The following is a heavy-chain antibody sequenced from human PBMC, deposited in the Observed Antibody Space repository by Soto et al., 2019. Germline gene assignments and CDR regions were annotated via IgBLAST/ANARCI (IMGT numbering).Heavy chain of an antibody. V-gene: IGHV4-59*01. J-gene: IGHJ6*02. Sequence: SETLSLTCTVSGGSISSYHWSWIRQPPGKGLEWIGYIYYSGSTNYNPSLKSRVTISVDTSKNQFSLKLSSVTAADTAVYYCARATRGRIAVAGTGIYYYYYGMDVWGQGTTVTVSS. D-gene: IGHD6-19*01. CDR2: IYYSGST. CDR3: ARATRGRIAVAGTGIYYYYYGMDV. CDR1: GGSISSYH.